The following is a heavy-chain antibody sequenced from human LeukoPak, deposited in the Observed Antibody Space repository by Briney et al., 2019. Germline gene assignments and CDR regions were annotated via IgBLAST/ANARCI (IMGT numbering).Heavy chain of an antibody. CDR1: GYTFTGYY. V-gene: IGHV1-2*02. Sequence: ASVKVSCKASGYTFTGYYMHWVRQAPGQGLEWMGWINPNSGGTNYAQKFQGRVTMTRDTSISTAYMELSRLRSDDTAVYYCARDKYTGYETFDYWGQGTPVTVSS. J-gene: IGHJ4*02. CDR2: INPNSGGT. CDR3: ARDKYTGYETFDY. D-gene: IGHD5-12*01.